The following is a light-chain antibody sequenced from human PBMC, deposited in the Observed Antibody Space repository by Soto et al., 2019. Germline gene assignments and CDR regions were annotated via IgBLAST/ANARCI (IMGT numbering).Light chain of an antibody. Sequence: EIVLTQSPGTLSLSPGERATLPCRASQSVGCYLAWYQQRPGQAPRLLISGASTRATGIPDRFSGSGSGTDFTLTISRLEPEDFAVYYCQQYGSSPYTFGQGTNLEIK. V-gene: IGKV3-20*01. J-gene: IGKJ2*01. CDR3: QQYGSSPYT. CDR2: GAS. CDR1: QSVGCY.